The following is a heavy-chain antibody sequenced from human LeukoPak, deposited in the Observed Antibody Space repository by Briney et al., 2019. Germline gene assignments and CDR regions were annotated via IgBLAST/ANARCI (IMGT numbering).Heavy chain of an antibody. CDR3: ARLNFYDSAGYSPGHYLDV. V-gene: IGHV4-4*07. CDR1: GGPTYSYV. CDR2: LYPGVST. J-gene: IGHJ6*03. Sequence: SETLSLTCAVSGGPTYSYVWSWVRQTAGKGLEWIGRLYPGVSTNYNPSPKSRVTMSVDTSKNQFALKLSAVTATDTAVYYCARLNFYDSAGYSPGHYLDVWGKGTTVTVSS. D-gene: IGHD3-22*01.